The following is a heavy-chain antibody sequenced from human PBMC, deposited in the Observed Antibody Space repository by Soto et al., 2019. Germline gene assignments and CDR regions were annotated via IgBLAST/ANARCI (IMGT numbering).Heavy chain of an antibody. J-gene: IGHJ1*01. CDR2: ISGSGGST. Sequence: PGGSLRLSCAASGFSLSDYWMHWVRQAPGKGLEWVSAISGSGGSTYYADSVKGRFTISRDNSKNTLYLQMNSLRAEDTAVYYCAKDGRGCSSTSCYEYFQHWGQGTLVTVSS. D-gene: IGHD2-2*01. CDR3: AKDGRGCSSTSCYEYFQH. CDR1: GFSLSDYW. V-gene: IGHV3-23*01.